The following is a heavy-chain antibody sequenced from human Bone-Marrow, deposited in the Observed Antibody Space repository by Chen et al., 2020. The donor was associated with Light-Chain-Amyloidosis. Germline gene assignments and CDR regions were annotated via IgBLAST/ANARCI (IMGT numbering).Heavy chain of an antibody. CDR3: VSQAHLRSTSSTWFDP. J-gene: IGHJ5*02. CDR1: TDLP. V-gene: IGHV1-24*01. Sequence: TDLPIHWVRQAPGKGLEWMGGFDPEDSETIYAQKFQGRVTMTEDTSTGKASMEXXXXTYEXXXIXYCVSQAHLRSTSSTWFDPWGQGTLLTVSS. CDR2: FDPEDSET. D-gene: IGHD2-2*01.